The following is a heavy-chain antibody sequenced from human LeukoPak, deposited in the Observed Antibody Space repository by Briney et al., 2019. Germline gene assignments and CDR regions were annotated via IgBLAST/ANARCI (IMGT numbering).Heavy chain of an antibody. Sequence: GGSLRLSCEASGFPFSSYAMTWVRQAPGKGLEWVASIKHDGSEKYYVDSVKGRFTVSRDNAKNSLFLQMNSLRAEDTALYYCARGVSSSYWGPGTLVTVSS. CDR3: ARGVSSSY. CDR1: GFPFSSYA. CDR2: IKHDGSEK. D-gene: IGHD6-13*01. V-gene: IGHV3-7*05. J-gene: IGHJ4*02.